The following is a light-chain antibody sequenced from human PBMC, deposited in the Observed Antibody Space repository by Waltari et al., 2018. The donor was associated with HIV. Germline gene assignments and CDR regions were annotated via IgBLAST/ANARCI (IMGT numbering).Light chain of an antibody. Sequence: QFVLTQLPSVSAAPDQKVNISCSGSSSNVGTNYVSWYQRLPGRALKLLIYENNKRPAGIPDRYSGSKSGTSATLGITGLQTGDEADYYCGTWDSSLSVVVLGGGTKLTVL. CDR3: GTWDSSLSVVV. CDR1: SSNVGTNY. V-gene: IGLV1-51*02. CDR2: ENN. J-gene: IGLJ2*01.